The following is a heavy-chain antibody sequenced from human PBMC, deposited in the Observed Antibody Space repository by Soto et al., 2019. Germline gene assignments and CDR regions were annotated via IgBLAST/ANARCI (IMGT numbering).Heavy chain of an antibody. CDR3: ARFCSGGSCGWDAFDI. CDR1: GFTFGSYA. J-gene: IGHJ3*02. V-gene: IGHV3-64*01. Sequence: PGGSLRLSCAASGFTFGSYAMHWVRQAPGKGLEYVSVISSNGDSTYYANSVKGRFTISRDNSKNTLYLQMGSLRAEDMAVYYCARFCSGGSCGWDAFDIWGQGTMVTVSS. CDR2: ISSNGDST. D-gene: IGHD2-15*01.